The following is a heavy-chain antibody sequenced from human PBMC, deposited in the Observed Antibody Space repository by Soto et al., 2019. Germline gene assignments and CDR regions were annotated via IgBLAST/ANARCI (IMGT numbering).Heavy chain of an antibody. D-gene: IGHD2-15*01. Sequence: GGSLRLSCAASGFTFSNYGMHWVRQAPGKGLEWVALTSYDGSTIYYADSAKGRFTISRDNSKNTLYLHMNSLRAEDTAVYFCARELVLGLKSAFDMWGQGTLVTVSS. CDR1: GFTFSNYG. J-gene: IGHJ3*02. CDR2: TSYDGSTI. V-gene: IGHV3-30*03. CDR3: ARELVLGLKSAFDM.